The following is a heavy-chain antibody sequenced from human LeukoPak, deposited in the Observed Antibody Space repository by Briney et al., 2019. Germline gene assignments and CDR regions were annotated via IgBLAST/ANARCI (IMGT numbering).Heavy chain of an antibody. Sequence: GGSLRLSCAASGFTFSSYGMSWVSQARGEGREWVSAISGSGRTTYCAVSVKGRSTISRDNSKNTLYLQMNSLRAEDTAVYYCAKGRGSFGVPMVHWGQGTLVTVSS. CDR3: AKGRGSFGVPMVH. CDR1: GFTFSSYG. J-gene: IGHJ4*02. V-gene: IGHV3-23*01. CDR2: ISGSGRTT. D-gene: IGHD3-3*01.